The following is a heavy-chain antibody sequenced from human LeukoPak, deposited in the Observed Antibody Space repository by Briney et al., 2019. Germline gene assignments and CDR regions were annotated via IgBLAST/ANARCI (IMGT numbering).Heavy chain of an antibody. CDR2: ISSSSSYI. J-gene: IGHJ4*02. Sequence: GGSLRLSCAASGFTFSSYSRNWVRQAPGKGLEWVSSISSSSSYIYYADSVKGRFTISRDNAKNSLYLQMNSLRAEDTAVYYCARDRGSYYYDSSGYCDYWGQGTLVTVSS. CDR1: GFTFSSYS. V-gene: IGHV3-21*01. CDR3: ARDRGSYYYDSSGYCDY. D-gene: IGHD3-22*01.